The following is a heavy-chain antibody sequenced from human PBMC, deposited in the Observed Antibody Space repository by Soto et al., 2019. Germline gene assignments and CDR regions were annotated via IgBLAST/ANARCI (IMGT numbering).Heavy chain of an antibody. CDR1: GYSISSGYY. CDR2: LYHSGST. V-gene: IGHV4-38-2*01. Sequence: SETLSLTCAVSGYSISSGYYWGWIRQPPGKGLEWIGSLYHSGSTSYNPSLKSRVTISVDTSKSQFSLKLTSVTAADTAVYYCARMYGYSYGYLDYWGQGTQVTVSS. CDR3: ARMYGYSYGYLDY. D-gene: IGHD5-18*01. J-gene: IGHJ4*02.